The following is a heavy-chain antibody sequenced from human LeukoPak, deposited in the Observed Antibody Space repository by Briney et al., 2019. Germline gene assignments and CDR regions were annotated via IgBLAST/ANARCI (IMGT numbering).Heavy chain of an antibody. Sequence: PGGSLRLSCVASGFTFSRYWMHWVRQAPGKGLEWVAVIWFDGTNKYFADSVKGRFTISRDNSKNTLYLQMNSLRAEDTAVYYCARRDGYNADFDYWGQGTLVTVSS. D-gene: IGHD5-24*01. CDR3: ARRDGYNADFDY. CDR1: GFTFSRYW. V-gene: IGHV3-33*08. J-gene: IGHJ4*02. CDR2: IWFDGTNK.